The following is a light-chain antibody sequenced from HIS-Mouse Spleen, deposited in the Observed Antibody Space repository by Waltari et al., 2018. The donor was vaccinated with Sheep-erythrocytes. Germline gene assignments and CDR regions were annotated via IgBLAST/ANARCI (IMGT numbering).Light chain of an antibody. CDR3: CSYAGSYNHV. CDR2: DVS. V-gene: IGLV2-11*01. CDR1: SSDVGGYTS. Sequence: QSALTQPRSVSGSPGQSVTISCTGTSSDVGGYTSFPWYQQHPGKPPKLMIYDVSKRPSGVPDRFSGSKSGNTDSLTISGLQAEDEADYYCCSYAGSYNHVFATGTKVTVL. J-gene: IGLJ1*01.